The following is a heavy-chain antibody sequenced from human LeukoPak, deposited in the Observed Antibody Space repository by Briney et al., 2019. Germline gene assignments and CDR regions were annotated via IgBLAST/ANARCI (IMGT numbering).Heavy chain of an antibody. D-gene: IGHD1-26*01. J-gene: IGHJ5*02. V-gene: IGHV1-69*13. Sequence: ASVKVSCKTSGGTFTSYAITWVRQPPGQGLDWLGKIIPISGTTNYAQKFQVRVTFTADESTSTAYMELSSLRSEDTALYYCARKLRLGGNWFDPWGQGTLVTVSS. CDR3: ARKLRLGGNWFDP. CDR1: GGTFTSYA. CDR2: IIPISGTT.